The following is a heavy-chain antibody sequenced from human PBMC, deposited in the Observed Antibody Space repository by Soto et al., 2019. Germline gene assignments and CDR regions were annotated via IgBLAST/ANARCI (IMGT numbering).Heavy chain of an antibody. CDR1: GGSISSSNW. V-gene: IGHV4-4*02. D-gene: IGHD1-1*01. Sequence: SETLSLTCAVSGGSISSSNWWSWVRQPPGKGLEWNGEIYHSGSTNYNPSLKSRVTISVDKSKNQFSLKLSSVTAADTAVYYCAGLPFRQTGTDFYYYGMDVWGQGTTVTVSS. CDR3: AGLPFRQTGTDFYYYGMDV. J-gene: IGHJ6*02. CDR2: IYHSGST.